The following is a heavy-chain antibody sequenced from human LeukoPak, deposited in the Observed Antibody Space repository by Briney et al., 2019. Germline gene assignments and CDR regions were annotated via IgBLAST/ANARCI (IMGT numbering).Heavy chain of an antibody. CDR2: INPNSGGT. V-gene: IGHV1-2*02. CDR1: GYTFTGYY. CDR3: ARDYYDSSGFGAFDI. Sequence: ASVKVSCKASGYTFTGYYIHWVRQAPGQGLEWMGWINPNSGGTNYAQKFQGRVTMTRDTSISTAYMELSRLRSDDTAVYYCARDYYDSSGFGAFDIWGQGTMVTVSS. D-gene: IGHD3-22*01. J-gene: IGHJ3*02.